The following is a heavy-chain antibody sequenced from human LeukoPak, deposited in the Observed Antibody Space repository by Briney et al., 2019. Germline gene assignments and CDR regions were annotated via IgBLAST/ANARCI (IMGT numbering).Heavy chain of an antibody. CDR3: ARPNGYSSGWFFDY. J-gene: IGHJ4*02. CDR1: GFTFNSYG. Sequence: GGSLRLSCAASGFTFNSYGMHWVRQAPGKGLEWVAVIWYGGSNKYYADSVKGRFTISRDNSKNTLYLQMNSLRAEDTAVYYCARPNGYSSGWFFDYWGQGTLVTVSS. D-gene: IGHD6-19*01. CDR2: IWYGGSNK. V-gene: IGHV3-33*01.